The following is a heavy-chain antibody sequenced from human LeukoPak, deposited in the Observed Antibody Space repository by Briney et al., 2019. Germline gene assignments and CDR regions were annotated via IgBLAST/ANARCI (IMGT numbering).Heavy chain of an antibody. V-gene: IGHV3-15*01. CDR2: IKTKIDGGTT. J-gene: IGHJ4*02. Sequence: GGSLRLSCAASGFTFSNAWMSWVRQAPGKGLEWVGRIKTKIDGGTTDYAAPVKGRFTISRDDSKNTLYLQMNSLKTEDTAVYYCAKPDCSSTSCYLRYWGQGTLVTVSS. CDR1: GFTFSNAW. D-gene: IGHD2-2*01. CDR3: AKPDCSSTSCYLRY.